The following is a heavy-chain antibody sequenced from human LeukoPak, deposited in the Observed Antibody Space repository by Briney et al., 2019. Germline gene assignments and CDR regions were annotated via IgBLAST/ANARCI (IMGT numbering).Heavy chain of an antibody. CDR2: IYPGDSDT. Sequence: GESLKISCQGSGYRFTSYWIGWVRQMPGKGLEWMGIIYPGDSDTRYSPSFQGQVTISADKSVSTAYLQWSSLKASDTAMYYCARPSNDYFDYWGQGTLVTVSS. CDR1: GYRFTSYW. V-gene: IGHV5-51*01. CDR3: ARPSNDYFDY. J-gene: IGHJ4*02.